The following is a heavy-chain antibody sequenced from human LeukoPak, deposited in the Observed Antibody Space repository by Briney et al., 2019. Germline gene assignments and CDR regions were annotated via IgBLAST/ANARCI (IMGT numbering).Heavy chain of an antibody. J-gene: IGHJ6*03. CDR1: GFTFSNYP. D-gene: IGHD3-16*01. CDR2: ISGSTGST. V-gene: IGHV3-23*01. CDR3: AKWGSYYYYYYMDV. Sequence: GGSLRLSCAGSGFTFSNYPMSWVRQAPGKGLEWVSTISGSTGSTYYADSVKGRFTISRDNSKNTLYLKMNSLRAEDRAVYYCAKWGSYYYYYYMDVWGKGTTVTISS.